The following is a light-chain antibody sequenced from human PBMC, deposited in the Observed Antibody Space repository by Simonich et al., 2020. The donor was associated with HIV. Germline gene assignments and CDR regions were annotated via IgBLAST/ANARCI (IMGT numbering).Light chain of an antibody. Sequence: DIVMTQSPDYLAVSLGERATINCKSSQSVLYSSNNKNYLTWYQQKPGQPPKLLIDWASTRESGVPDRISGSGSGTDFTLTISSLQAEDVAVYYCQQYYSTPRTFGQGTKVEIK. V-gene: IGKV4-1*01. CDR2: WAS. CDR3: QQYYSTPRT. J-gene: IGKJ1*01. CDR1: QSVLYSSNNKNY.